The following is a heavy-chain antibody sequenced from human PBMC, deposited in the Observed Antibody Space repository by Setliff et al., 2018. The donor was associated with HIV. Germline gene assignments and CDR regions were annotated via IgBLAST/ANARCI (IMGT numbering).Heavy chain of an antibody. D-gene: IGHD3-16*01. Sequence: SVKVSCKTSGYMFIAYGMSWVRRAPGQGLEWMGWIGPYNGRTEYAQEFQGRVSLTIDTSASTAYMELRSLRSDDTAVYYCARDDGGYNYAEACDVWGQGTMVTVSS. V-gene: IGHV1-18*01. CDR2: IGPYNGRT. CDR1: GYMFIAYG. J-gene: IGHJ3*01. CDR3: ARDDGGYNYAEACDV.